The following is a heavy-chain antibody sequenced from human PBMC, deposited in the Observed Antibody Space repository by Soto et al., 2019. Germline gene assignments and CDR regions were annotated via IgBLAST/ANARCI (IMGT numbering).Heavy chain of an antibody. CDR3: LSFWTDS. CDR1: GFTFSDYA. CDR2: IASGGGSP. D-gene: IGHD1-1*01. V-gene: IGHV3-23*01. J-gene: IGHJ4*02. Sequence: EVQLLESGGGLVQPGGSLRLSCAASGFTFSDYAMTWVRQAPGKGLEWVSSIASGGGSPYYADSVKGRFTISRDNAKNSVYLQMNSLRAEDTAVYYCLSFWTDSWGQGSLVTVSS.